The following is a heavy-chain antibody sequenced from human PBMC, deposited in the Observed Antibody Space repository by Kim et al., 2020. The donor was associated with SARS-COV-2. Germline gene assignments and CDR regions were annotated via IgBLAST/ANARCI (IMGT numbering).Heavy chain of an antibody. V-gene: IGHV4-30-4*01. Sequence: SETLSLICTVSGGSISSGDYYWSWIRQPPGKGLEWIGYIYYSGSTYYNPSLKSRVTISVDTSKNQFSLKLSSVTAADTAVYYCARVPQAVAGFYYYYYGMDVWGQGTTVTVSS. CDR1: GGSISSGDYY. J-gene: IGHJ6*02. D-gene: IGHD6-19*01. CDR3: ARVPQAVAGFYYYYYGMDV. CDR2: IYYSGST.